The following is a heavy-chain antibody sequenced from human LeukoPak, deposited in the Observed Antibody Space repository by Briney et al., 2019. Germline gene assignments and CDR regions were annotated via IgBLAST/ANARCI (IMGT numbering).Heavy chain of an antibody. D-gene: IGHD3-10*01. Sequence: GGSLRLSCAASGFIFNTYAMSWVRQAPGKGLEWVSTIRGSGESTHYADSVEGRFTISRDNSLYTVYLQMDSLRGDDTAVYYCAKDRISYTTAPGELSHWGQGTLVIVSS. CDR3: AKDRISYTTAPGELSH. CDR2: IRGSGEST. V-gene: IGHV3-23*01. J-gene: IGHJ4*02. CDR1: GFIFNTYA.